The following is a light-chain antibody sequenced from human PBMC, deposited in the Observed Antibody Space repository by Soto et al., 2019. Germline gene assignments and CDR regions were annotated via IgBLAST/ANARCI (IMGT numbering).Light chain of an antibody. J-gene: IGLJ3*02. V-gene: IGLV1-44*01. CDR2: SNN. CDR3: AAWDGSLNGWV. CDR1: SSNIGSDI. Sequence: QPVLTQPPSASGTPGQRVTISCSGSSSNIGSDIVNWYQQLPGTAPKLLIYSNNQRPSGVPDRFSGSKSGTSASLAISGLQSEDEADYYCAAWDGSLNGWVFGGGTQLTVL.